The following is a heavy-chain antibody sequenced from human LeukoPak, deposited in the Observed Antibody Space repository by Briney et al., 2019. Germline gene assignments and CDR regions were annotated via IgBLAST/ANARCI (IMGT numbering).Heavy chain of an antibody. J-gene: IGHJ6*03. V-gene: IGHV3-21*04. D-gene: IGHD5-18*01. Sequence: GGSLRLSCAASGFTFSSYEMNWVRQAPGKGLEWVSSISSSSSYIYYADSVKGRFTISRDNAKNSLYLQMNSLRAEDTALYYCARVLRGYSYGTYYYYYYYMDVWGKGTTVTVSS. CDR1: GFTFSSYE. CDR2: ISSSSSYI. CDR3: ARVLRGYSYGTYYYYYYYMDV.